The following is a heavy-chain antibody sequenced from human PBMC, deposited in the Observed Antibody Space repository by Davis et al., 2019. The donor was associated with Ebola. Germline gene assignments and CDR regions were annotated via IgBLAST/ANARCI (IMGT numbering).Heavy chain of an antibody. Sequence: ASVKVSCKASGYTFTGYYMHWVRQAPGQGLEWMGWINPNSGGTKYAQKFQGRVTMTRDTSISTAYMELSRLRSDDTAVYYCAREHCTGAVCPGEFDYWGQGTLVTVSS. CDR1: GYTFTGYY. J-gene: IGHJ4*02. CDR2: INPNSGGT. V-gene: IGHV1-2*02. CDR3: AREHCTGAVCPGEFDY. D-gene: IGHD2-8*02.